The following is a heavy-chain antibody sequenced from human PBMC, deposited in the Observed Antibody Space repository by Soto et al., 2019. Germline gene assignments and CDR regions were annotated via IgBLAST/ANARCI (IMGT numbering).Heavy chain of an antibody. V-gene: IGHV3-74*01. J-gene: IGHJ4*02. CDR2: IDTDGRST. Sequence: GVSMRLSCAASGFTFSGYWMHWVRQAPGKGLGWVSRIDTDGRSTNYADSVTGRFTISRDNAKNTLFLQMSTLRAEDTAVYYCARLSGSNSTFDYWGQGTLVTVSS. D-gene: IGHD1-26*01. CDR3: ARLSGSNSTFDY. CDR1: GFTFSGYW.